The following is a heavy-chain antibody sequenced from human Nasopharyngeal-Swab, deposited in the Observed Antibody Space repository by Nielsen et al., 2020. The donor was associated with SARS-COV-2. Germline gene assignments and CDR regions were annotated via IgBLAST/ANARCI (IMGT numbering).Heavy chain of an antibody. CDR1: GFTFDDYA. CDR2: ISWNSGSI. J-gene: IGHJ4*02. CDR3: AKDIRPSIAATDY. D-gene: IGHD6-6*01. V-gene: IGHV3-9*01. Sequence: SLKISCAASGFTFDDYAMHWVRQAPGKGLEWVSGISWNSGSIGYADSVKGRSTISRDNAKNSLYLQMNSLRAEDTALYYCAKDIRPSIAATDYWGQGTLVTVSS.